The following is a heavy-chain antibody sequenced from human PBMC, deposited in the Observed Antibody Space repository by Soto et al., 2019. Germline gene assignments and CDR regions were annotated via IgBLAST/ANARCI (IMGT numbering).Heavy chain of an antibody. V-gene: IGHV3-23*01. CDR3: AKGRGGSGSLTPRVDF. CDR1: GFTFNNYA. Sequence: EVQLLESGGGLVQPGGSLRLSCAASGFTFNNYAMTWVRQAPGKGLEWVSASSGGGDTTSYADSVKGRFTVSRDGSKNTLYLHMSSLRAADTALYYCAKGRGGSGSLTPRVDFWGQGTLGTVSS. CDR2: SSGGGDTT. J-gene: IGHJ4*02. D-gene: IGHD3-10*01.